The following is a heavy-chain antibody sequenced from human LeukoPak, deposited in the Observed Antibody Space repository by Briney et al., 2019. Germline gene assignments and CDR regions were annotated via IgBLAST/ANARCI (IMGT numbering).Heavy chain of an antibody. CDR3: AKDPFSPPTTVTTDY. J-gene: IGHJ4*02. D-gene: IGHD4-11*01. V-gene: IGHV3-23*01. CDR2: ISGSGGST. Sequence: GGSLRLSCAASGFTFSSYAMSWVRRAPGKGLEWVSAISGSGGSTYYADSVKGRFTISRDNSKNTLYLQMNSLRAEDTAVYYCAKDPFSPPTTVTTDYWGQGTLVTVSS. CDR1: GFTFSSYA.